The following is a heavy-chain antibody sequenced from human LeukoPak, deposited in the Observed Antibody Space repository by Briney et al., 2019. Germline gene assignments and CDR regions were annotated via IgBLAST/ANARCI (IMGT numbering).Heavy chain of an antibody. J-gene: IGHJ4*02. CDR1: GYTFTTYG. V-gene: IGHV1-18*01. D-gene: IGHD1-26*01. CDR2: ISPHNGDT. Sequence: GAAVKVSCKASGYTFTTYGISWVRQAPGQGLEWMGWISPHNGDTNYVQRLQGRVTMTTDTSTSTAYMELRSLRSDDTAVYYCARVKARSGSYSLDYWGQGTLVTVS. CDR3: ARVKARSGSYSLDY.